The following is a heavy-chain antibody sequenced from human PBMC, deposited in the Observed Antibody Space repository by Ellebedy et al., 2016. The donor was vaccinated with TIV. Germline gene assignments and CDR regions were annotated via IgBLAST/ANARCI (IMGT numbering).Heavy chain of an antibody. CDR3: ARAPYCGGDCHNNWFNP. J-gene: IGHJ5*02. CDR1: GGTFSSYA. CDR2: IIPIFGTA. Sequence: ASVKVSXKASGGTFSSYAISWVRQAPGQGLEWMGGIIPIFGTANYAQKFQGRVTITADESTSTAYMEPSSLRSEDTAVYYCARAPYCGGDCHNNWFNPWGQGTLVTVSS. V-gene: IGHV1-69*13. D-gene: IGHD2-21*01.